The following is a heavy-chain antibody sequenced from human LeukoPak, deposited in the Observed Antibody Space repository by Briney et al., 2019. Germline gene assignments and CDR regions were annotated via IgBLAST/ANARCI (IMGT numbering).Heavy chain of an antibody. CDR3: AKDPPLGYSGYDQPSY. J-gene: IGHJ4*02. CDR1: GFTFSSYA. V-gene: IGHV3-23*01. D-gene: IGHD5-12*01. Sequence: GGSLRLSCAASGFTFSSYAMSWVRQAPGKGLEWVSAISGSGGSTYYADSVKGRFTISSDNSKNTLYLQMNSLRAEDTAVYYCAKDPPLGYSGYDQPSYWGQGTLVTVSS. CDR2: ISGSGGST.